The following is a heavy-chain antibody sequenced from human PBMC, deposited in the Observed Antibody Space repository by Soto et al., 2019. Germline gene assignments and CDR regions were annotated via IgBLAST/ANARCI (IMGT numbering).Heavy chain of an antibody. CDR3: AKGLDSSGYYPFDY. V-gene: IGHV3-9*01. CDR1: GFTFDDYA. CDR2: ISWNSGSI. J-gene: IGHJ4*02. Sequence: EVQLVESGGGLVQPGRSLRLSCAASGFTFDDYARHWVRQAPGKGLEWVSGISWNSGSIGYADSVKGRFTISRDNAKNSLYLQMISLRAEDTALYYCAKGLDSSGYYPFDYWGQGTLVTVSS. D-gene: IGHD3-22*01.